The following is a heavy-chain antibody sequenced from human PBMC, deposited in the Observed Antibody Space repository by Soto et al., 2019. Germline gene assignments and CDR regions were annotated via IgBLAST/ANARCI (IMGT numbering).Heavy chain of an antibody. V-gene: IGHV3-9*01. J-gene: IGHJ3*01. D-gene: IGHD2-15*01. CDR1: GFTFDNYA. CDR2: ISWNSAFI. Sequence: AGGSLRLSCAASGFTFDNYAMHWVWHTPGRGLEWVSGISWNSAFISYADSVKGRFTISRDNAKNSLYLQMNSLRAEDTALYYCAKDYTRTFNAFDVWGQGTLVTVSS. CDR3: AKDYTRTFNAFDV.